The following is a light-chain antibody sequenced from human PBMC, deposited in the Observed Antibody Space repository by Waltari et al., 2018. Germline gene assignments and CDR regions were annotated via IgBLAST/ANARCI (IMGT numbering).Light chain of an antibody. J-gene: IGKJ1*01. Sequence: EIVLTQSPGTLSLSPGERASLSCRATQSVRSSYLAWYQHKPGQDPRLLIYGASSSATAIPDSFSGSGSGTDFTLTISRLEPENFAVYYGQQYGTSPRTFSQGTKVEIK. CDR2: GAS. CDR1: QSVRSSY. CDR3: QQYGTSPRT. V-gene: IGKV3-20*01.